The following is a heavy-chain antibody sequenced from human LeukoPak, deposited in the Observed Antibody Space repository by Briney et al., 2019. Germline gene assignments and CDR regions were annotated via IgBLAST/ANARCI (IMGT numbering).Heavy chain of an antibody. J-gene: IGHJ5*02. CDR1: GYTFTSYD. CDR2: MNPNSGNT. Sequence: ASVKVSCKASGYTFTSYDINWVRQATGQGLEWMGWMNPNSGNTGYTQKFQGRVTMTRNTPKSTAYMELSSLISEDTAVYYCARTWRWGNNWFDPWGEGTLVTVSS. CDR3: ARTWRWGNNWFDP. V-gene: IGHV1-8*02. D-gene: IGHD7-27*01.